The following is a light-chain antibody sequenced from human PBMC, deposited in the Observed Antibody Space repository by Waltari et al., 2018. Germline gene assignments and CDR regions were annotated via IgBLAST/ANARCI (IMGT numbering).Light chain of an antibody. J-gene: IGLJ2*01. V-gene: IGLV4-69*01. CDR2: IDGSGGH. CDR1: SEHSAYA. Sequence: QLAVTQSPSASASLGASVTLTCTLSSEHSAYAIAWHQHQPEKGPRFLMKIDGSGGHTMGDGIPDRFSGFSSGAERYLTISSLQYEDEAAYYCQTWDPDTVVFGGGTKLTV. CDR3: QTWDPDTVV.